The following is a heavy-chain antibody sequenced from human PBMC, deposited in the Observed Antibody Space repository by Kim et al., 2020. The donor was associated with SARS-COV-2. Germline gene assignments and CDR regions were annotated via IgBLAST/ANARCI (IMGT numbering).Heavy chain of an antibody. CDR3: VRHFGVVAALVSVDWFDP. CDR2: IDPSDSYT. J-gene: IGHJ5*02. D-gene: IGHD2-15*01. Sequence: GESLKISCKGSGYSFTSYWISWVRQMPGKGLEWMGRIDPSDSYTNYSPSFQGHVTISADKSISTDYLQWSSLKASDTAKYYCVRHFGVVAALVSVDWFDPWGQGTLVTVSS. V-gene: IGHV5-10-1*01. CDR1: GYSFTSYW.